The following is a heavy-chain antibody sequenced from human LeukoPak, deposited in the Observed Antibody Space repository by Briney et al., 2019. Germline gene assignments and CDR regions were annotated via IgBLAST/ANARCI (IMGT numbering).Heavy chain of an antibody. Sequence: SETLSLTCAVYGGSFSGYYWSWIRQPPGKGLEWIGEINHSGSTNYNPSLKSRVTISVDTSKNQFSLKLSSVTAADTAVYYCAIGWGIVAAGTGVFDYWGQGTLVTVSS. J-gene: IGHJ4*02. CDR1: GGSFSGYY. D-gene: IGHD6-13*01. CDR3: AIGWGIVAAGTGVFDY. V-gene: IGHV4-34*01. CDR2: INHSGST.